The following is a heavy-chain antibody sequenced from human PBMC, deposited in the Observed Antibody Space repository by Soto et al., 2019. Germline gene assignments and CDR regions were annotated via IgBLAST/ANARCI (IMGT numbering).Heavy chain of an antibody. J-gene: IGHJ4*02. CDR3: ARGSGYSYWDDY. CDR2: INAGNGNT. D-gene: IGHD3-22*01. CDR1: GYTFTSYA. Sequence: QVQLVQSGAEEKKPGASVKVSCKASGYTFTSYAMHWVRQAPGQRLEWMGWINAGNGNTKYSQKFQGRVTITRDTSASTANMQLSSRRSEDTAVYYCARGSGYSYWDDYWGQGTLVTVSS. V-gene: IGHV1-3*05.